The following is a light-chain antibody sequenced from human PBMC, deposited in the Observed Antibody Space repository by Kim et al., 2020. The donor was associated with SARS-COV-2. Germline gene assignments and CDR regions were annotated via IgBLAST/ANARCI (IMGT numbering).Light chain of an antibody. Sequence: VSPGQTASITCSGDKLGDKYACWYQQKPGQSPLLVIYQDSKRHSGIPERFSGSNSGNTATLTISGTQAMDEADYYCQAWDSSTAVFGTGTKVAVL. J-gene: IGLJ1*01. CDR1: KLGDKY. CDR2: QDS. CDR3: QAWDSSTAV. V-gene: IGLV3-1*01.